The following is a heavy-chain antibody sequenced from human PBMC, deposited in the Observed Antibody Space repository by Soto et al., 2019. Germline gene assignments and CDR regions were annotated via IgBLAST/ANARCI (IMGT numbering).Heavy chain of an antibody. CDR2: ISGSGGST. D-gene: IGHD3-9*01. CDR3: AKDPVILTGHNRDWFDP. J-gene: IGHJ5*02. CDR1: GFTFSSYA. Sequence: GGSLRLSCAASGFTFSSYAMSWVRQAPGKGLEWVSAISGSGGSTYYADSVKGRFTISRDNSKNTLYLQMNSLRAEDTAVYYCAKDPVILTGHNRDWFDPWGQGTLVTVS. V-gene: IGHV3-23*01.